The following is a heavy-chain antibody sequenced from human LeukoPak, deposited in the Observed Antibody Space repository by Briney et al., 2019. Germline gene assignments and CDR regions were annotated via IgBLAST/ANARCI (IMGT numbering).Heavy chain of an antibody. D-gene: IGHD3-16*01. V-gene: IGHV5-51*03. CDR3: ARLRLGEPYYFDY. CDR2: IYPGDSDT. Sequence: PGESLKISCKGSGYTFANYWIGWVRQMPGKGLEWMGIIYPGDSDTRYSPSFQGQVTISADKSISTAYLQWSSLKASDTAMYYCARLRLGEPYYFDYWGQGTLVTVSS. CDR1: GYTFANYW. J-gene: IGHJ4*02.